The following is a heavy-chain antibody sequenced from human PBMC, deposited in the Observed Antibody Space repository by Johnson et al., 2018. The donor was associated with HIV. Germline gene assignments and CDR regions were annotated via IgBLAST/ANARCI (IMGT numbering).Heavy chain of an antibody. V-gene: IGHV3-20*04. D-gene: IGHD2-21*01. CDR1: GFTFDDYG. CDR3: ARVGYSLDAFDI. CDR2: INWNGRST. Sequence: VQLVESEGGVVRPGGSLRLSCAASGFTFDDYGMSWVRQAPGKGLEWVSGINWNGRSTGYADSVKGRFTISRDNAKNTLYLQMNSLRAEDTAVYYCARVGYSLDAFDIWGQGTMVTVSS. J-gene: IGHJ3*02.